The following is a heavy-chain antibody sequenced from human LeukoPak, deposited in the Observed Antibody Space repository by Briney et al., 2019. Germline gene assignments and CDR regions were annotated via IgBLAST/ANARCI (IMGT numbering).Heavy chain of an antibody. CDR2: ISGSGGST. CDR1: GFTFSSYA. J-gene: IGHJ4*02. Sequence: GGSLRLSCAASGFTFSSYAMSWVRQAPGKGLEWVSAISGSGGSTYYADSVKSRFTISRDNSKKTLYLQMNSLRAEDTAVYYCATPGNYDFWSRRDFDYWGQGTLVTVSS. CDR3: ATPGNYDFWSRRDFDY. D-gene: IGHD3-3*01. V-gene: IGHV3-23*01.